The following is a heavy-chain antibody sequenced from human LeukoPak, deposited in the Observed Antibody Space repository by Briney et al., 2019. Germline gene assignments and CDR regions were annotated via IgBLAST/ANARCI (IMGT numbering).Heavy chain of an antibody. CDR2: ISNRGGS. CDR3: ARDSLDQQLFNQGWFDP. Sequence: SQTLSLTCTVSGDSISSGDYYWSWIRQHPGKGLEWIAYISNRGGSYYNPSLKSRVTLSVDTSKDLLSLKLTSVTAADTAMYYCARDSLDQQLFNQGWFDPWGQGTLVTVSS. CDR1: GDSISSGDYY. D-gene: IGHD6-13*01. J-gene: IGHJ5*02. V-gene: IGHV4-31*03.